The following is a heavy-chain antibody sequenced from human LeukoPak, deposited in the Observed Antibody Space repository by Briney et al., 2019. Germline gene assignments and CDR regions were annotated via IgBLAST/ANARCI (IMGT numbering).Heavy chain of an antibody. J-gene: IGHJ6*03. CDR3: ARASSGYSVGLYYYYMDV. D-gene: IGHD3-22*01. CDR1: GFTFSSYW. V-gene: IGHV3-7*01. Sequence: GGSLRLSCAASGFTFSSYWMSWVRQAPGKGLEWVANIKQDGSEKYYVDSVKGRFTISRDNAKNSLYLQMNSLRAEDTAVYYCARASSGYSVGLYYYYMDVWGKGTTVTISS. CDR2: IKQDGSEK.